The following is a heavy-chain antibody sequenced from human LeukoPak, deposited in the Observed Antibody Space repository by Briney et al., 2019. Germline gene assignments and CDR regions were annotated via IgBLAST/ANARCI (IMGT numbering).Heavy chain of an antibody. D-gene: IGHD4-23*01. CDR2: ISYDGSNK. CDR3: ARHDYGDNSGDS. V-gene: IGHV3-30*03. Sequence: GGSLRLSCAASGFTFSNYGMHWVRQAPGKGLEWVAVISYDGSNKFYADSVKGRFTISRDNSKNTLYLQMNSLRAEDTAVYYCARHDYGDNSGDSWGQGTLVTVSS. J-gene: IGHJ4*02. CDR1: GFTFSNYG.